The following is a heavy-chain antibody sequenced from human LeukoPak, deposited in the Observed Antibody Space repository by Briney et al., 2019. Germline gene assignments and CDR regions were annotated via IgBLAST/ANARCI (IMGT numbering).Heavy chain of an antibody. CDR3: ARDRMGVGDY. J-gene: IGHJ4*02. Sequence: PGGSLRLSCAASGFTFSTYALLWVRQAPGKGLEYVSSITSNGDNTYYASSVEGRFAISRDNSKNTLYLEMGSLRTEDMAVYYCARDRMGVGDYWGQGTLVTVSS. CDR2: ITSNGDNT. V-gene: IGHV3-64*01. D-gene: IGHD3-3*01. CDR1: GFTFSTYA.